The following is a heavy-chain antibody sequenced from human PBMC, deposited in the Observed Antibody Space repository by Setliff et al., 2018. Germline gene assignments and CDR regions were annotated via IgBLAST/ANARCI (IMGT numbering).Heavy chain of an antibody. Sequence: SETLSLTCSVSGGSISNFYWSWIRQPPGKGLEWIGSISPGRSINYNPSLRSRVTISGDTSKNQISLNLSSGTAADTAVDYCARDRRDYIGGGSSETDYYYYYYMDVWGKGTTVTVSS. V-gene: IGHV4-4*08. CDR3: ARDRRDYIGGGSSETDYYYYYYMDV. D-gene: IGHD3-10*01. J-gene: IGHJ6*03. CDR1: GGSISNFY. CDR2: ISPGRSI.